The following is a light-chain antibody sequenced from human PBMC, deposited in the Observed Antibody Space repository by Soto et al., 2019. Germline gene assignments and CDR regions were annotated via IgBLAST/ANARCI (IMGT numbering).Light chain of an antibody. CDR2: VNSDGSH. CDR3: QTWDTGTRV. Sequence: QLVLTQSPSASGSLGASVKITCTLSNGHSIYTIAWHQQQPGKGPRYLMKVNSDGSHNKGDGIPDRFSGSSSGAERYLTISSLQSGDEADYYCQTWDTGTRVFGGGTKLTVL. CDR1: NGHSIYT. J-gene: IGLJ3*02. V-gene: IGLV4-69*01.